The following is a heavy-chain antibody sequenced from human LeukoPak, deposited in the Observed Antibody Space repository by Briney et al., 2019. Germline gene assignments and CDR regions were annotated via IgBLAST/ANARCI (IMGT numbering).Heavy chain of an antibody. CDR2: ISYDGSHK. Sequence: PGGSLRLSCEASGFSLRNYDMYWVRLAPGKDLEWLALISYDGSHKYYTDSVKGRFTISRHNSKNTLYLQMNSLRAEDTAVYYCARAPQGYQLLPYFDYWGQGTLVTVSS. CDR1: GFSLRNYD. V-gene: IGHV3-30*03. D-gene: IGHD2-2*01. CDR3: ARAPQGYQLLPYFDY. J-gene: IGHJ4*02.